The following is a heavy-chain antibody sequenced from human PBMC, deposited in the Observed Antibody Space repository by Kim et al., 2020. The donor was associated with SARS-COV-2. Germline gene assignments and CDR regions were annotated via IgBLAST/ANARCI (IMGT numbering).Heavy chain of an antibody. Sequence: GGSLRLSCAASGITVSSNYMSWVRQAPGKGLEWISVIYSGGSTYYADSVKGRFSMSRDHSKNTVVLQMNSLRPEDTAVYYCASEPDSSRWYYYYYFLDD. CDR3: ASEPDSSRWYYYYYFLDD. J-gene: IGHJ6*03. CDR1: GITVSSNY. D-gene: IGHD6-13*01. V-gene: IGHV3-66*01. CDR2: IYSGGST.